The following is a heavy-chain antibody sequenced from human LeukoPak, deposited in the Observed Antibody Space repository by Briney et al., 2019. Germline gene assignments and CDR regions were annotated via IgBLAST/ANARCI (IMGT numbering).Heavy chain of an antibody. J-gene: IGHJ4*02. D-gene: IGHD5-12*01. CDR2: ISFDGSNK. Sequence: GRSLRLSCAASGFTLSSYGMHWVRQAPGKGLEWVAVISFDGSNKYYADSVKGRFTISRDNSKNTLYLQMNSLRAEDTAVYYCAKTYSGYDSDDYWGQGTLVTVSS. V-gene: IGHV3-30*18. CDR3: AKTYSGYDSDDY. CDR1: GFTLSSYG.